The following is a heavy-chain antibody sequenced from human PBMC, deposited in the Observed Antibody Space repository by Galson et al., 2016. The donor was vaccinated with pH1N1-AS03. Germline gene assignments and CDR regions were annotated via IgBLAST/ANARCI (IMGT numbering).Heavy chain of an antibody. CDR2: ISGSGVTT. V-gene: IGHV3-23*01. CDR1: GFTFNNFA. D-gene: IGHD5-24*01. J-gene: IGHJ1*01. Sequence: SLRLSCAASGFTFNNFAMAWVRQCPGKGLEWVSGISGSGVTTYYADSVKGRFTLSRDNFKSTLHLQMSSLTVADTAIYFCVKGDNWDSPSRTFQYWGPGAPVTVSS. CDR3: VKGDNWDSPSRTFQY.